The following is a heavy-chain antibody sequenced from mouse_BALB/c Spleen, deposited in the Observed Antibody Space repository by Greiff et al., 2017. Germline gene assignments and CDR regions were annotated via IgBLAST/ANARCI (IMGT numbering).Heavy chain of an antibody. CDR2: ISSGGST. CDR1: GFTFSSYA. CDR3: ARGEITPWFAY. J-gene: IGHJ3*01. Sequence: EVKLVESGGGLVKPGGSLKLSCAASGFTFSSYAMSWVRQTPEKRLEWVASISSGGSTYYPDSVKGRFTISRDNARNILYLQMSSLRSEDTAMYYCARGEITPWFAYWGQGTLVTVSA. V-gene: IGHV5-6-5*01. D-gene: IGHD2-4*01.